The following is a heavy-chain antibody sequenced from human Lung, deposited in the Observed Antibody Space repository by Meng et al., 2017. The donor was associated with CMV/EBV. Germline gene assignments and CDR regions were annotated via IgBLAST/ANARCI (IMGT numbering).Heavy chain of an antibody. J-gene: IGHJ4*02. CDR1: GFAFRNFG. V-gene: IGHV3-30*02. CDR2: IRPDGTDK. CDR3: AKDLGTSSRSY. Sequence: GESLKISCAASGFAFRNFGIHWVRQAPGKGLEWVAFIRPDGTDKYYGDSVTGRFTISRDDSKNTLFLQMNSLRPDDTAMYYCAKDLGTSSRSYWGQGTVVTVSS. D-gene: IGHD6-6*01.